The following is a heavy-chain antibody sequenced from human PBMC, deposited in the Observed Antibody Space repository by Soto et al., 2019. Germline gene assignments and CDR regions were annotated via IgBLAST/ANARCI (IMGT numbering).Heavy chain of an antibody. CDR3: AANSLGGGSQGDV. CDR2: IVPIFGTT. CDR1: GDTFSSYS. J-gene: IGHJ6*02. Sequence: VASVKVSCKASGDTFSSYSISWVRRAPGQGLEWMGGIVPIFGTTVYAPRLQGRLTITADGPTSTSYMELSGLTFEDTAVYYCAANSLGGGSQGDVWGQGTTVTVSS. V-gene: IGHV1-69*13. D-gene: IGHD3-10*01.